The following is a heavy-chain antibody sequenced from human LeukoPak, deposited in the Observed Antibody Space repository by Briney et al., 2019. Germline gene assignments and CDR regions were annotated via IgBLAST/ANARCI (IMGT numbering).Heavy chain of an antibody. D-gene: IGHD2/OR15-2a*01. CDR2: ISYVGNNE. Sequence: GGSLRLSCAVSGFTLSSYGLHWVRQAPGKGLEWVAVISYVGNNEYYADSVKGRFTISRDNSKNTLYLQMNSLRAEDTAVYYCAKIESLGYWGQGTLVTVSS. CDR1: GFTLSSYG. J-gene: IGHJ4*02. V-gene: IGHV3-30*18. CDR3: AKIESLGY.